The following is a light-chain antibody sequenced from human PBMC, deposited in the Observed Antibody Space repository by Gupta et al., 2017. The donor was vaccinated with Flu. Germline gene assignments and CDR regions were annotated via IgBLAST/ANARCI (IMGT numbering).Light chain of an antibody. V-gene: IGKV3-11*02. CDR1: QSVIDN. J-gene: IGKJ5*01. Sequence: ATLSLSPGQRVTLSCRASQSVIDNIAWYKQKPGQSPTLLIYDASTRDTGIPARFSGSGSGRDFTLTINAREPEDFAVYYCQQRGVWPPITFGQGTRVDIK. CDR3: QQRGVWPPIT. CDR2: DAS.